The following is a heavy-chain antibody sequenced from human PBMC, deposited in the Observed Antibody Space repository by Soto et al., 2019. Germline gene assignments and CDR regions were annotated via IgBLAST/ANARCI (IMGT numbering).Heavy chain of an antibody. CDR1: GYTFSNYA. CDR2: LSSYNSYNGDT. V-gene: IGHV1-18*04. CDR3: ARSELERGEVGYYGMDV. J-gene: IGHJ6*02. D-gene: IGHD3-16*01. Sequence: QVQLVQSGADLKKPGASVQVSCKTSGYTFSNYAINWVRQAPGQGLEWMGWLSSYNSYNGDTKYARMLQDRLTMTIETSTATAYMELRSMRSDDTAVYYCARSELERGEVGYYGMDVWGQGTTVTVSS.